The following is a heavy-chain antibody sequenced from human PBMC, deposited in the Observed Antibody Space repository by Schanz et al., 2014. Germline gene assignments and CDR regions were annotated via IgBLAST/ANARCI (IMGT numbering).Heavy chain of an antibody. CDR1: AFIFRSYS. D-gene: IGHD3-22*01. Sequence: EVQLVESGGGLVQPGGSLRLSCAASAFIFRSYSMHWVRQAPGKGLEWVSAINGNGGITYYADPVKGRFTISRDNPKKTLYLQMNSLRAEDTAVYYCARDKGGYYPFDYWGQGSLVTVSS. CDR3: ARDKGGYYPFDY. CDR2: INGNGGIT. V-gene: IGHV3-23*04. J-gene: IGHJ4*02.